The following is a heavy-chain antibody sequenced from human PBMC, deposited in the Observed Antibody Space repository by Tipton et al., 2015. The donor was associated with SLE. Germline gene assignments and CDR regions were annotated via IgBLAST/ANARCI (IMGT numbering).Heavy chain of an antibody. D-gene: IGHD3-3*01. CDR2: IYSGGST. V-gene: IGHV3-66*02. CDR1: GFTVSSNY. Sequence: SLRLSCAASGFTVSSNYMSWVRQAAGKGLEWVSVIYSGGSTSYADSVKGRFTISRDNSKNTLYLQMNSLRAEDTAVYYCARVEGGGYDFWSGYYNYGMDVWGQGTTVTVSS. J-gene: IGHJ6*02. CDR3: ARVEGGGYDFWSGYYNYGMDV.